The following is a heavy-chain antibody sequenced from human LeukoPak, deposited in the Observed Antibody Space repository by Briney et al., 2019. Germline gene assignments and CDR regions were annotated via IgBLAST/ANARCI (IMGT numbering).Heavy chain of an antibody. CDR2: IYYSGST. V-gene: IGHV4-59*01. D-gene: IGHD5-24*01. CDR1: GGSISSYY. Sequence: KPSETLSLTCTVSGGSISSYYWSWIRQPPGKGLEWIGYIYYSGSTNYNPSLKSRVTISVDTSKNQFSLKLSSVTAADTAVYYCARVVKDDYHMEYWGQGTLVTVSS. CDR3: ARVVKDDYHMEY. J-gene: IGHJ4*02.